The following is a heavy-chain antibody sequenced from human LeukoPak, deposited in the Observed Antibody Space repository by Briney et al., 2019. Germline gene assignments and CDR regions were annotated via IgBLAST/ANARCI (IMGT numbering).Heavy chain of an antibody. V-gene: IGHV1-2*02. CDR2: INPNTGVT. Sequence: GASVQVSCRTSLYTFTVHYLHLLRQAPAQAPEWIGWINPNTGVTRYAQIFRDRVNMSRDMCIRAAYMELSWLTFDDTAVYYCARVGYCIKGVCYNYDYWGQGTPVTVFS. CDR3: ARVGYCIKGVCYNYDY. CDR1: LYTFTVHY. J-gene: IGHJ4*02. D-gene: IGHD2-8*01.